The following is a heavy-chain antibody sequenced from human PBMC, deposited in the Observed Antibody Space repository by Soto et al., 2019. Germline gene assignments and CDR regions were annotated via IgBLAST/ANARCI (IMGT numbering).Heavy chain of an antibody. D-gene: IGHD3-3*01. CDR3: AREEGPIFGVVIVYYYGMDV. J-gene: IGHJ6*02. CDR1: GFTFSSYG. CDR2: IWYDGSNK. V-gene: IGHV3-33*01. Sequence: PGGSLRLSCAASGFTFSSYGMHWVRQAPGKGLEWVAVIWYDGSNKYYADSVKGRFTISRDNSKNTLYLQMNSLRAEDTAVYYCAREEGPIFGVVIVYYYGMDVWGQGTTVTVSS.